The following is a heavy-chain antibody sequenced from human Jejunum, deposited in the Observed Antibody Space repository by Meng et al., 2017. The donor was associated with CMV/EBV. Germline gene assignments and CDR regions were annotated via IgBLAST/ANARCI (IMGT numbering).Heavy chain of an antibody. D-gene: IGHD3-9*01. J-gene: IGHJ5*02. CDR3: ARHAYIGWSGPWFDP. CDR1: SIGTSGYC. V-gene: IGHV4-39*01. Sequence: SIGTSGYCWVWIRPPPGQGLEWIGSVYFGASTYYNPSLKSRTTISVDTAKNQFSLRLDSVAAADTAVYYCARHAYIGWSGPWFDPWGQGTLVTVSS. CDR2: VYFGAST.